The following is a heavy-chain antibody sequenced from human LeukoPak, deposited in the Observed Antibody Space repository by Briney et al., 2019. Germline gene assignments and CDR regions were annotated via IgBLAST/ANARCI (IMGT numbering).Heavy chain of an antibody. CDR2: IRNKANSYAT. CDR3: TTLDFDY. J-gene: IGHJ4*02. Sequence: GGSLRLSCAASGFTFSGSDMHWVRQASGKGLEWVGRIRNKANSYATAYAASVKGRFTISRDDSKNTAYLQMNSLKTGDTAVYYCTTLDFDYWGQGTLVTVSS. CDR1: GFTFSGSD. V-gene: IGHV3-73*01.